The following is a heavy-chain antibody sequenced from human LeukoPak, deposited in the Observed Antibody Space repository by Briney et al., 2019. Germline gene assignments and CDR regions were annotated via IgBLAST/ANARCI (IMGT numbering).Heavy chain of an antibody. D-gene: IGHD1-26*01. J-gene: IGHJ4*02. CDR3: ARQTSYGEFDY. Sequence: SETLSLTCTVSGGSISSSSYYWGWIRQPPGKGLEWIGSIYYSGSTYYNPSLKSRVTISVDTSKNQFSLKLSSVTAADTAVYYCARQTSYGEFDYWGQGTLVTVSS. V-gene: IGHV4-39*07. CDR2: IYYSGST. CDR1: GGSISSSSYY.